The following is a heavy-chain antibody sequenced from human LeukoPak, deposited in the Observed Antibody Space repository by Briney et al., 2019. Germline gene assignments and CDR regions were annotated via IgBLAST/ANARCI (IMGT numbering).Heavy chain of an antibody. J-gene: IGHJ6*03. CDR1: GFTFDDYG. CDR2: INWNGGST. V-gene: IGHV3-20*04. CDR3: ARGRAYYYYYMDV. Sequence: GGSLRLSCAASGFTFDDYGMSWVRQAPGKGLEWVSGINWNGGSTGYADSVKGRFTTSRDNAKNSLYLQMNSLRAEDTALYYCARGRAYYYYYMDVWGKGTTVTVSS.